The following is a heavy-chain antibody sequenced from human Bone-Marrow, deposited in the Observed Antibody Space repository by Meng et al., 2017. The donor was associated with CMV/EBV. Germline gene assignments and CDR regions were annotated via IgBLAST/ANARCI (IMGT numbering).Heavy chain of an antibody. CDR2: ISGSGGST. Sequence: GESLKISCAASGFIFSDYYMSWVRQAPGKGLEWVSAISGSGGSTYYADSVKGRFTISRDNSKNTLYLQMNSLRAEDTAVYYCAKRQVKQAYWYFDLWGRGTLVTVSS. J-gene: IGHJ2*01. CDR1: GFIFSDYY. CDR3: AKRQVKQAYWYFDL. D-gene: IGHD6-6*01. V-gene: IGHV3-23*01.